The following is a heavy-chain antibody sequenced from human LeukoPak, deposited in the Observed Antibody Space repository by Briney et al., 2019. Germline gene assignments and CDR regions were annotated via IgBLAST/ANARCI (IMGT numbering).Heavy chain of an antibody. V-gene: IGHV3-7*01. CDR3: ARDTPEVLGFVTPHYFDY. D-gene: IGHD3-3*01. Sequence: GGSLRLSCAASGFTFSNYWMNWVRQAPGKGLEWVANIEQNGGEKSYVDSVKGRFTIFRDNAKNAVYLQMNSLRAEDTAVYYCARDTPEVLGFVTPHYFDYWGQGILVTVSS. CDR2: IEQNGGEK. J-gene: IGHJ4*02. CDR1: GFTFSNYW.